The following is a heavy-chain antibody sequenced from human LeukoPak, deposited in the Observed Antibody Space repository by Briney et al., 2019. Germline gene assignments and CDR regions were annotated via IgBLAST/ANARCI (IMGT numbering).Heavy chain of an antibody. CDR2: ISSSSSYT. J-gene: IGHJ4*02. V-gene: IGHV3-11*05. D-gene: IGHD6-13*01. Sequence: GGSLRLSCAASGFTFSDYYMSWIRQAPGKGLEWVSYISSSSSYTNYADSVKGRFTISRDNAKNSLYLQMNSLRAEDTAVYHCARDAVSLAAAGTSDYWGQGSLVTVSS. CDR1: GFTFSDYY. CDR3: ARDAVSLAAAGTSDY.